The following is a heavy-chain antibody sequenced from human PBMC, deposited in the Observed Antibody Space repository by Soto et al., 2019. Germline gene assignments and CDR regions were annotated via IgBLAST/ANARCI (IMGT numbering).Heavy chain of an antibody. D-gene: IGHD3-22*01. Sequence: PSQTLSLTFAISGDSVSINSAAWNWIRQSPSRGLEWLGRTYYRSRWYDDYAESVRGRIAVNPDTSKNQFSLQLNSVTPEDTAVYFCARANDPSGNYIQYFDYWGQGTLVTVSS. CDR2: TYYRSRWYD. CDR3: ARANDPSGNYIQYFDY. V-gene: IGHV6-1*01. J-gene: IGHJ4*02. CDR1: GDSVSINSAA.